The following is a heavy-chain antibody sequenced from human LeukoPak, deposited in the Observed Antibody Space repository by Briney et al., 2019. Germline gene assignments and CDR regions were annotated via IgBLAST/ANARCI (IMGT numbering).Heavy chain of an antibody. CDR1: GDTFTSYD. J-gene: IGHJ6*02. CDR2: MNPRSGNT. CDR3: ARGGTLVQGVTILYGMDV. Sequence: ASVKDSCKSSGDTFTSYDINWVRQATGQGLEWMGWMNPRSGNTIYPQKFQGRVAMTRDTSTSTASMELSSLRSEDTAVYYCARGGTLVQGVTILYGMDVWGQGTTVTAS. D-gene: IGHD3-10*01. V-gene: IGHV1-8*01.